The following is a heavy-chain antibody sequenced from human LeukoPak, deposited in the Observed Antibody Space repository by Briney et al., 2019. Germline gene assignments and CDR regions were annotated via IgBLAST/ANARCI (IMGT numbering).Heavy chain of an antibody. CDR1: GGSISSGGYS. CDR2: IYHSGST. CDR3: ARAPGGSYCSSTSCQVARYRFDP. Sequence: SETLSLTCAVSGGSISSGGYSWSWIRQPPGKGLEWIGYIYHSGSTYYNPSLKSRVTISVDRSKNQFSLKLSFVTAADTAVYYCARAPGGSYCSSTSCQVARYRFDPWGQGTLVTVSS. V-gene: IGHV4-30-2*01. J-gene: IGHJ5*02. D-gene: IGHD2-2*01.